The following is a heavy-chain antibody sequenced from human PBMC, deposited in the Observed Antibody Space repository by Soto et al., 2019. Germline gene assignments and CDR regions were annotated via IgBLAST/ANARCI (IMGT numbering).Heavy chain of an antibody. Sequence: SVKVSCKASGGTFSSYAISWVRQAPGQGLEWMGGIIPIFGTANYAQKFQVRVTITADESTSTAYMELSSLRSEDTAVYYCARAGYQLRGRFDPWGQGTLVTVSS. CDR3: ARAGYQLRGRFDP. V-gene: IGHV1-69*13. CDR1: GGTFSSYA. J-gene: IGHJ5*02. D-gene: IGHD2-2*01. CDR2: IIPIFGTA.